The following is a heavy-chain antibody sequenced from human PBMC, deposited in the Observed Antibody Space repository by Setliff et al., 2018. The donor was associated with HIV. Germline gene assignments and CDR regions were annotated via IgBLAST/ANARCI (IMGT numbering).Heavy chain of an antibody. CDR2: IYHSGNT. Sequence: PSETLSLTCSVSGGPIARNTYFWDWIRQAPGKGLEWIGSIYHSGNTYYNPSLKSRVSISVDTSKRQFSLKLTSVTAGDSALYYCARRRGQKATGWYYFDFWGQGALVTVSS. J-gene: IGHJ4*02. CDR1: GGPIARNTYF. D-gene: IGHD6-19*01. CDR3: ARRRGQKATGWYYFDF. V-gene: IGHV4-39*01.